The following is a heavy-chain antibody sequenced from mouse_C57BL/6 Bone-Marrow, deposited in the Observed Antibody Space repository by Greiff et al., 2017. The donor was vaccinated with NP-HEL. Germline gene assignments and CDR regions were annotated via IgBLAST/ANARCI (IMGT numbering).Heavy chain of an antibody. D-gene: IGHD1-1*01. CDR1: GYTFTSYW. V-gene: IGHV1-55*01. CDR2: IYPGSGST. Sequence: QVHVKQPGAELVKPGASVKMSCKASGYTFTSYWITWVKQRPGQGLEWIGDIYPGSGSTNYNEKFKSKATLTVDTSSSTAYMQLSSLTSEDSAVYYCARDPTTVDYAMDYWGQGTAVTVSS. CDR3: ARDPTTVDYAMDY. J-gene: IGHJ4*01.